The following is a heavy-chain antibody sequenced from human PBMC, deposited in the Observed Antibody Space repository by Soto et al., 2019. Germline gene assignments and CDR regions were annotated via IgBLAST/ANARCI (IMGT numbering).Heavy chain of an antibody. CDR1: GFTFDDYA. Sequence: DVQLVESGGGLVQPGRSLRLSCAASGFTFDDYAMHWVRQAPGKGLEWVSGITWNSARTGYADSVKGRFTISRDNAKNSLYLQMNSLRAEDTALYFCAKEKGVGYSSSWFYDYWGQGTLVTVSS. V-gene: IGHV3-9*01. J-gene: IGHJ4*02. CDR3: AKEKGVGYSSSWFYDY. D-gene: IGHD6-13*01. CDR2: ITWNSART.